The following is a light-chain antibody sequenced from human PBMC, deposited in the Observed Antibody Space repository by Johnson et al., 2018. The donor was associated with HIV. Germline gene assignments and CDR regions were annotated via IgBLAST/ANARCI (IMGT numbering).Light chain of an antibody. CDR3: GTWDSSLSAYV. J-gene: IGLJ1*01. CDR1: SSNVGSSF. Sequence: VLTQPPSVSAAPGQTVTISCSGSSSNVGSSFVSWYRQVPGTAPKLLIYDNNKRPSGIPGLFSGSKSGPSAPLGITGLHTGDEADYYCGTWDSSLSAYVFGTGTKVTVL. V-gene: IGLV1-51*01. CDR2: DNN.